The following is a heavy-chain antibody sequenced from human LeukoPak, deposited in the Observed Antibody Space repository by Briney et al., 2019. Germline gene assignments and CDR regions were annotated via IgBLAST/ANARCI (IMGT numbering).Heavy chain of an antibody. CDR1: GYTFTGYY. D-gene: IGHD3-10*01. CDR2: INPNSGGT. J-gene: IGHJ6*03. CDR3: ARAMAYYYYYYYMDV. Sequence: ASVKASCKASGYTFTGYYMHWVRQAPGQGLEWMGWINPNSGGTNYAQKFQGRVTMTRDTFISTAYMELSRLRSDDTAVYYCARAMAYYYYYYYMDVWGKGTTVTVSS. V-gene: IGHV1-2*02.